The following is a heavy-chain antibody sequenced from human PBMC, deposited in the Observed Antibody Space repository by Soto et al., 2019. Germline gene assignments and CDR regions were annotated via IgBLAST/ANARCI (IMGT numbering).Heavy chain of an antibody. V-gene: IGHV4-4*02. CDR2: IHHSGST. CDR3: AREPSGNQAFDY. Sequence: PSETLSLTCAVSGDSISNNNWWNWVRQPPGKGLEWIGEIHHSGSTNSNPSLKSRVTISVDKSKNQFSLRLTAVTAADTAVYFCAREPSGNQAFDYWGQGTLVTVS. D-gene: IGHD3-10*01. CDR1: GDSISNNNW. J-gene: IGHJ4*02.